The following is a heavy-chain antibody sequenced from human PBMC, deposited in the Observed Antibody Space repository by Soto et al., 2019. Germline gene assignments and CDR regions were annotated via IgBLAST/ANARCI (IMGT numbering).Heavy chain of an antibody. CDR2: ISAYNGNT. V-gene: IGHV1-18*01. CDR1: GYTFTSYG. J-gene: IGHJ6*02. CDR3: ARDMVRGVIISYYGMDV. D-gene: IGHD3-10*01. Sequence: ASVKVSCKASGYTFTSYGISWVRPAPGQGLEWMGWISAYNGNTNYAQKLQGRVTMTTDTSTSTAYMELRSLRSDDTAVYYCARDMVRGVIISYYGMDVWGQGTTVTVSS.